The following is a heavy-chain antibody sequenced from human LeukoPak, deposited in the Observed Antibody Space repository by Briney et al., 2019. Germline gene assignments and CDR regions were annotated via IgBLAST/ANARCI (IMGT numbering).Heavy chain of an antibody. CDR1: GYSFTSYW. CDR3: ARLGTYYDSSGYYLRGSRRYFDY. CDR2: IYHGDSDT. J-gene: IGHJ4*02. V-gene: IGHV5-51*01. D-gene: IGHD3-22*01. Sequence: GESLKISCKGSGYSFTSYWIGWVRQMPGKGLEWMGIIYHGDSDTSYRPSFQGHVTISADKSISPAYLQWSSLKASDTAMYYCARLGTYYDSSGYYLRGSRRYFDYWGQGTLVTVSS.